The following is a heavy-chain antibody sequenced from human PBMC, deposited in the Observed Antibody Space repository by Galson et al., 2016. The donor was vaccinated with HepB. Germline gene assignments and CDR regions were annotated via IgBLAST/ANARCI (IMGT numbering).Heavy chain of an antibody. Sequence: SLRLSCAASGFTFSSYGMHWVRQAPGKGLEWVAVIWYDGSNKYYADSVKGRFIISRDNSKNTVYLQMNSLRAEDTAVYYCARDMGYYYDSSGPDNWGQGTLVTVSS. CDR1: GFTFSSYG. CDR3: ARDMGYYYDSSGPDN. J-gene: IGHJ4*02. D-gene: IGHD3-22*01. V-gene: IGHV3-33*01. CDR2: IWYDGSNK.